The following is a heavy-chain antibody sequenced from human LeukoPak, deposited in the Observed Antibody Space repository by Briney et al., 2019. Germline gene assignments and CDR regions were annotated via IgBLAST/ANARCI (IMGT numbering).Heavy chain of an antibody. CDR2: INPNSCGT. Sequence: GASVKVSCKASGYTFTGYYMLWVRQAPGQGLDGMEWINPNSCGTNYAQKFQGRVTMTRDTSISTAYMELSRLRSDDTAVYYCARDWVAGYSIQQLIPENNWFDPWGQGTLVTVSS. CDR1: GYTFTGYY. CDR3: ARDWVAGYSIQQLIPENNWFDP. D-gene: IGHD6-13*01. V-gene: IGHV1-2*02. J-gene: IGHJ5*02.